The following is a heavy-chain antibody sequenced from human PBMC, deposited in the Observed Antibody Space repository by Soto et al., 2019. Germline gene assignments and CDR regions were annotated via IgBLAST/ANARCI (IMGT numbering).Heavy chain of an antibody. CDR1: GGSISSGGYY. Sequence: TSETLSLTCTVSGGSISSGGYYWSWIRQHPGKGLEWIGYIYYSGSTYYNPSLKSRVTISVDTSKNQFSLKLSSVTAADTAVYYCARVVGEYYDILTGYSPFFDYWGQGTLVTVSS. CDR2: IYYSGST. CDR3: ARVVGEYYDILTGYSPFFDY. J-gene: IGHJ4*02. D-gene: IGHD3-9*01. V-gene: IGHV4-31*03.